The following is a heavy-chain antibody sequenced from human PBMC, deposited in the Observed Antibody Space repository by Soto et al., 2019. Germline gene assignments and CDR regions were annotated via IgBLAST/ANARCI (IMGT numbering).Heavy chain of an antibody. CDR3: ARAADYYDFWSGYSNHYYYYGMDV. D-gene: IGHD3-3*01. CDR1: GYTFTSYY. V-gene: IGHV1-46*01. Sequence: ASVKVSCKASGYTFTSYYMHWVRQAPGQGLEWMGIINPSGGSTSYAQKFQGRVTITRDTSTSTVYMELSSLRSEDTAVYYCARAADYYDFWSGYSNHYYYYGMDVWGQGTTVTVSS. CDR2: INPSGGST. J-gene: IGHJ6*02.